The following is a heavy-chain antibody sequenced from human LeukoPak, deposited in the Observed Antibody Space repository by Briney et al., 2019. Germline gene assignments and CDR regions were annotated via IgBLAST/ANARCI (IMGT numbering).Heavy chain of an antibody. CDR1: GDSISSYC. D-gene: IGHD5-24*01. J-gene: IGHJ5*02. CDR3: ARDNSVRDEAWWFNP. CDR2: ICYSGST. Sequence: SETLSLTCTVSGDSISSYCWSWIRQPPGKGLEWVGYICYSGSTKYNPSLKGRVTISVDTSKNQFSLKLSSVTAADTAVYYCARDNSVRDEAWWFNPWGQGTLVTVSS. V-gene: IGHV4-59*01.